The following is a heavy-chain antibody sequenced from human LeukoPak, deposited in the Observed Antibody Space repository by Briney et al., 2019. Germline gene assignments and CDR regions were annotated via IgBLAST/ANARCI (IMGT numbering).Heavy chain of an antibody. J-gene: IGHJ4*02. CDR1: GDSINSGDYY. D-gene: IGHD2-15*01. CDR3: ARLGSLLMIDY. Sequence: SETLSLTCTVPGDSINSGDYYWSWIRQPPGKGLEWIGYIYYTGSTHYNPSLKSRITISVDTSKNQFSLKLSSVTAADTAMYYCARLGSLLMIDYWGQGTLVTISS. V-gene: IGHV4-30-4*01. CDR2: IYYTGST.